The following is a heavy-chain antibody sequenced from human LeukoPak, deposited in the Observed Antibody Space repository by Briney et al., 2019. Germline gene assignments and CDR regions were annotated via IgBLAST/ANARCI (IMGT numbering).Heavy chain of an antibody. J-gene: IGHJ6*02. Sequence: ALRLSCAASGFTFSSYAMHWVRQAPGKGLEWVAVISYDGSNKYYADSVKGRFTISRDNSKNTLYLQMNSLRAEDTAVYYCARPRRITMIVVVPSGGMDVWGQGTTVTVSS. V-gene: IGHV3-30*04. D-gene: IGHD3-22*01. CDR3: ARPRRITMIVVVPSGGMDV. CDR1: GFTFSSYA. CDR2: ISYDGSNK.